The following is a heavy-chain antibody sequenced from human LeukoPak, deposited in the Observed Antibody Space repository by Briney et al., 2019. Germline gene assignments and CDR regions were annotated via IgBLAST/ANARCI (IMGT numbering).Heavy chain of an antibody. Sequence: SETLSLTCTVSGGYINSHYWGWIRQPPGKVLEYIGYISYTGSAIYNPSLKSRVTISVDTSKNQFSLKLSSVTAADTAVYYCARGGSFDYGGEYFQHWGQGTLVTVSS. CDR3: ARGGSFDYGGEYFQH. CDR1: GGYINSHY. CDR2: ISYTGSA. D-gene: IGHD4-17*01. V-gene: IGHV4-59*11. J-gene: IGHJ1*01.